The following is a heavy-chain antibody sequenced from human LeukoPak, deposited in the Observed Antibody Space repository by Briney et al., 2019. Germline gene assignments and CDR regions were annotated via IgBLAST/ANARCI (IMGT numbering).Heavy chain of an antibody. V-gene: IGHV4-34*01. CDR3: ARGDSGSYPPTYDY. J-gene: IGHJ4*02. D-gene: IGHD1-26*01. CDR1: GGSFSGYY. CDR2: INHSGST. Sequence: PSETLSLTCAVYGGSFSGYYWSWIRQPPGKGLEWIGEINHSGSTNYNPSLKSRVTISVDTSKNQFSLKLSSVTAADTAVFCCARGDSGSYPPTYDYWGQGTLVTVSS.